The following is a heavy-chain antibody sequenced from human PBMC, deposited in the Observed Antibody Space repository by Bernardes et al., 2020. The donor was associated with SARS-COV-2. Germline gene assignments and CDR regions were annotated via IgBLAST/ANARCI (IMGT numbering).Heavy chain of an antibody. J-gene: IGHJ4*02. CDR2: IKEDGNEK. D-gene: IGHD3-22*01. CDR1: GFSLSRYW. V-gene: IGHV3-7*01. CDR3: ARDSPAELNDSGFHY. Sequence: GGSLRLSCEASGFSLSRYWMSWVRQAPGKGLEWVANIKEDGNEKNYVDSVKGRFTISRDNAKNLLYLHMSSLRAEDTAVYYCARDSPAELNDSGFHYWGQGTLVTVSS.